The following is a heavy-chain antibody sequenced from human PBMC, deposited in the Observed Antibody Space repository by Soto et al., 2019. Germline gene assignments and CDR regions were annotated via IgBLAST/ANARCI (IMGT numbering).Heavy chain of an antibody. CDR1: GFTFSSYG. CDR2: ISYDGSNK. V-gene: IGHV3-30*18. Sequence: GGSLGLSCAASGFTFSSYGMHWVRQAPGKGLEWVAVISYDGSNKYYADSVKGRFTISRDNSKNTLYLQMNSLRAEDTAVYYCAKDGRRYCSSTSCSPFDYWGQGTLVTVSS. D-gene: IGHD2-2*01. J-gene: IGHJ4*02. CDR3: AKDGRRYCSSTSCSPFDY.